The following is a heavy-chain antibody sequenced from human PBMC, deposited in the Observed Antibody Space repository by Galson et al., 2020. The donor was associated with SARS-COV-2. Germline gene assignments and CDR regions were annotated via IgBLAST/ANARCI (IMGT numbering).Heavy chain of an antibody. CDR2: ISYDEITK. CDR3: ARDAFRYDVTHCSKVNWFDP. CDR1: GFTFSTYG. D-gene: IGHD3-10*02. V-gene: IGHV3-30*03. J-gene: IGHJ5*02. Sequence: GESLKISCAASGFTFSTYGMHWVRQFPGKGLEWVASISYDEITKFYLDSVKGRFTTSRDNFQHTLYLQMNSLRAEDTDVYYCARDAFRYDVTHCSKVNWFDPWGQGTLVTVSS.